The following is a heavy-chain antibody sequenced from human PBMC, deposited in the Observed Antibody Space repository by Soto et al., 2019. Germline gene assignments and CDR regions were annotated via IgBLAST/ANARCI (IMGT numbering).Heavy chain of an antibody. J-gene: IGHJ5*02. CDR1: GFTFSSFE. Sequence: GGSLRLSCVASGFTFSSFEMNWIRQAPGKGPEWIGVINPSGRTISYAGSGKGRFTISRDNAENSVYLQMSSLRGEDTAMYYCARCSGWSSYNWFDPWGQGTLVTVSS. CDR3: ARCSGWSSYNWFDP. CDR2: INPSGRTI. V-gene: IGHV3-48*03. D-gene: IGHD6-19*01.